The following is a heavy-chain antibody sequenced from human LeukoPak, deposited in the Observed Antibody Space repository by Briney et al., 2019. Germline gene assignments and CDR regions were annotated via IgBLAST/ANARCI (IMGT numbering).Heavy chain of an antibody. V-gene: IGHV3-7*01. CDR1: GFTFSNYW. J-gene: IGHJ4*02. Sequence: GGSLRFSCAASGFTFSNYWMSWVRQAPGKGLEWVANINQDGSEKYYVDSVKGRFTISRDNAKNSLYLQMNSLRAEDTAVYYCARGKVSTYFDYWGQGTLVTVSS. CDR2: INQDGSEK. CDR3: ARGKVSTYFDY. D-gene: IGHD5/OR15-5a*01.